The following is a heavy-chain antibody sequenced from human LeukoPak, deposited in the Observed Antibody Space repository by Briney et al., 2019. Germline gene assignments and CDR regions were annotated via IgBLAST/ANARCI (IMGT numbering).Heavy chain of an antibody. V-gene: IGHV1-2*02. CDR2: INPNSGGT. CDR1: GYTFTGYY. Sequence: GASVKVSCKASGYTFTGYYMHWVRQAPGQGLEWMGWINPNSGGTNYAQKFQGRVTMTRDTSISTAYMELSRLRSDDTAVYYSAREGYCSGGSCPVYYYYYYGMDVWGQGTTVTVSS. J-gene: IGHJ6*02. CDR3: AREGYCSGGSCPVYYYYYYGMDV. D-gene: IGHD2-15*01.